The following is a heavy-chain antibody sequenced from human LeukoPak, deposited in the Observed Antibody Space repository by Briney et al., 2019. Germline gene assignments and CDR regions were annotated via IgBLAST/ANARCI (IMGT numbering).Heavy chain of an antibody. Sequence: SETLSLTCSVSGGSISTYYWSWLRQPPGKGLEWIGYFSYSGGTSSNPSLKSRVAISGDTSTNHFSLRLSSVTVADTAVYYCARHAGSYTFDYWGQGSLVADSS. CDR2: FSYSGGT. V-gene: IGHV4-59*08. CDR1: GGSISTYY. D-gene: IGHD1-26*01. J-gene: IGHJ4*02. CDR3: ARHAGSYTFDY.